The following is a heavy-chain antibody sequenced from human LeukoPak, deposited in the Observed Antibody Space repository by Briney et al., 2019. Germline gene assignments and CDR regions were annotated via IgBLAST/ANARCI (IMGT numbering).Heavy chain of an antibody. CDR1: GGSISSYY. J-gene: IGHJ5*02. Sequence: SETLSLTCTVSGGSISSYYWSWIRQPPGKGLKWIGNIYYSGYTTYSPSLKSRVAISVDTSKNRFSLRLSSVTAADTAVYYCARDLGGSYSSETWFDPWGQGTLVTVSS. D-gene: IGHD1-26*01. CDR2: IYYSGYT. CDR3: ARDLGGSYSSETWFDP. V-gene: IGHV4-59*12.